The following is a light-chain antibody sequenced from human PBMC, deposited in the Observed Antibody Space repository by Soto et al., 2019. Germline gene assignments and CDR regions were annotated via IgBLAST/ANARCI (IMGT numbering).Light chain of an antibody. J-gene: IGKJ4*01. CDR2: FAS. Sequence: EIVLTQSPATLSVSPGESATLSCRASRSVRSNLAWYQQKPGQSPRLLIYFASTRATGVPARFSGSGSGTEFTLTISSLQSEDFAVYYCQQFKDWPSLTFGGGTKVEIK. CDR3: QQFKDWPSLT. CDR1: RSVRSN. V-gene: IGKV3-15*01.